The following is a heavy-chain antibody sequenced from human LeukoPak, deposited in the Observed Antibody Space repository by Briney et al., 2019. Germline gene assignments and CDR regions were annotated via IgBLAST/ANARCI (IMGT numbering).Heavy chain of an antibody. CDR1: GGSFSGYY. CDR3: ARRRLVVAASFDY. V-gene: IGHV4-34*01. D-gene: IGHD2-15*01. CDR2: INHSGST. J-gene: IGHJ4*02. Sequence: SETLSLTCAVYGGSFSGYYWSWIRQPPGKGLEWIGEINHSGSTNYNPSLKSRVTISVDTSKNQFSLKLSSVTAADTAVYHCARRRLVVAASFDYWGQGTLVTVSS.